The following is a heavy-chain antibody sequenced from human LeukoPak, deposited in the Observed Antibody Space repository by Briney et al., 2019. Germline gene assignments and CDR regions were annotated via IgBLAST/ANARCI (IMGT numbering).Heavy chain of an antibody. CDR3: ARNMYYDSSGPYYFDY. D-gene: IGHD3-22*01. Sequence: QPGGSLRLSCAASGFIFSDFYMSWVRQSPGKGLEWVANIEQDGSDTYYVDSVKGRFTISRDNAKNSLYLQMNSLRDEDTAVYYCARNMYYDSSGPYYFDYWGQGTPVTVSS. CDR1: GFIFSDFY. V-gene: IGHV3-7*01. CDR2: IEQDGSDT. J-gene: IGHJ4*02.